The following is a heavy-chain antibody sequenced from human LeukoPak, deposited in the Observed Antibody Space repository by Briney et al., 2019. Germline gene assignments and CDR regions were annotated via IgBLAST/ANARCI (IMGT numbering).Heavy chain of an antibody. CDR2: INPSAGST. CDR3: ARVPGGEGTADDY. D-gene: IGHD3-10*01. V-gene: IGHV1-46*01. J-gene: IGHJ4*02. Sequence: ASVKVSCKASGYTFSSYYMHWVRQAPGQGLEWMGIINPSAGSTIYAQKFQGRFTMTRDTSTSTAYMELSSLRSEDTAVCYCARVPGGEGTADDYWGQGTLVSVSS. CDR1: GYTFSSYY.